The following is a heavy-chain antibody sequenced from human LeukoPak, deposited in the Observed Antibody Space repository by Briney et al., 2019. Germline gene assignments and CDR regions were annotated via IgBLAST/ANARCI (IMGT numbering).Heavy chain of an antibody. D-gene: IGHD3-10*01. CDR3: AKGSYGSGICSV. J-gene: IGHJ4*02. CDR1: GLTFSTYW. CDR2: IDSDGSST. Sequence: GGSLRLSCAASGLTFSTYWMHWVRQAPGKGLVWVSRIDSDGSSTRYADSVKGRFTISRGNAKNTLYLQMNSLRAEDTAVYYCAKGSYGSGICSVWGQGTLVTVSS. V-gene: IGHV3-74*01.